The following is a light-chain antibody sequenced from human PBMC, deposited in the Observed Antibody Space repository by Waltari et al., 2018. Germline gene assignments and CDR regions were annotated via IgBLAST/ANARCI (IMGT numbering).Light chain of an antibody. V-gene: IGKV4-1*01. J-gene: IGKJ2*01. Sequence: DIVMTQSPDSLAVSLGERVTINCKSSQSVLYSSNSKNYLAWYQQKAGQPSKLLIYWGSTRQSGVPDRFSGSESGTDFTLIISSLQAEDVAVYYCLQYYSFPYTFGQGTKLEIQ. CDR3: LQYYSFPYT. CDR2: WGS. CDR1: QSVLYSSNSKNY.